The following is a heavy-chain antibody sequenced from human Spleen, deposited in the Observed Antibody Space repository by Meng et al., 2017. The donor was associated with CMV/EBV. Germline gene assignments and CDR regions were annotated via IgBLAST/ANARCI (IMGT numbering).Heavy chain of an antibody. J-gene: IGHJ6*02. D-gene: IGHD5-12*01. CDR1: GFTFSSYT. CDR2: ISYDGSNK. V-gene: IGHV3-30*04. CDR3: ARGYTDYYYGMDV. Sequence: GESLKISCAASGFTFSSYTMHWVRQAPGKGLEWVALISYDGSNKYYADSVKGRFTISRDNSKNTLYLQMNSLRAADTAVYYCARGYTDYYYGMDVWGQGTTVTVSS.